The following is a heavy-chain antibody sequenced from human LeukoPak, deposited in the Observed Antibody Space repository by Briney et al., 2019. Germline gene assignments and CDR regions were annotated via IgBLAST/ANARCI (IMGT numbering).Heavy chain of an antibody. CDR3: ATWTSYSYYYYGMDV. CDR1: GYTLTELS. D-gene: IGHD2-15*01. V-gene: IGHV1-24*01. Sequence: GASVKVSCTVSGYTLTELSMHWVRQAPGKGLEWMGGFDPEDGETIYAQKFQGRVTMTEDTPTDTAYMELSSLRSEDTAVYYCATWTSYSYYYYGMDVWGQGTTVTVSS. CDR2: FDPEDGET. J-gene: IGHJ6*02.